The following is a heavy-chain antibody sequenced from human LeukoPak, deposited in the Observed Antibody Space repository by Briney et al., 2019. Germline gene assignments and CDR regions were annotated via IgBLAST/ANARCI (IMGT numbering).Heavy chain of an antibody. CDR3: ARNNWNYEYFDY. J-gene: IGHJ4*02. CDR1: GYTFTGYC. D-gene: IGHD1-7*01. V-gene: IGHV1-2*02. Sequence: ASVKVPCKASGYTFTGYCMHWVRQAPGQGLEWMGWINPNSGGTNYAQKFQGRVTMTRDTSISTAYMELSRLRSDDTAVYYCARNNWNYEYFDYWGQGTLVTVSS. CDR2: INPNSGGT.